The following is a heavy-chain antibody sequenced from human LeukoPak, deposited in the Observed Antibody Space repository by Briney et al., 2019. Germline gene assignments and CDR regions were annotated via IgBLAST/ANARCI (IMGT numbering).Heavy chain of an antibody. D-gene: IGHD6-19*01. CDR3: ARHNPDTRGWPFDY. J-gene: IGHJ4*02. Sequence: GESLKISCKGSGYRFTSHWIGWMRQMPGKGLEWMGIIYLGDSDTRYSPSFQGQVTISSDKSISTAYLQWSSLKASDTAMYYCARHNPDTRGWPFDYWGQGTLVTVSS. CDR1: GYRFTSHW. CDR2: IYLGDSDT. V-gene: IGHV5-51*01.